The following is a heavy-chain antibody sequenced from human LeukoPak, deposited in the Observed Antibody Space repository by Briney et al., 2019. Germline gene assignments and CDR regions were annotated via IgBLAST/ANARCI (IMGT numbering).Heavy chain of an antibody. V-gene: IGHV3-48*01. CDR2: ISYSSSTI. Sequence: GGSLRLSCAASGFTFSSNSMNWVRQAPGKGLEWLSYISYSSSTIYSADSVKGRFTISRDNAKNSLYLQMNSLRAEDTAVYYCAKSFMVRGEPFDYWGQGTLVTVSS. CDR1: GFTFSSNS. J-gene: IGHJ4*02. CDR3: AKSFMVRGEPFDY. D-gene: IGHD3-10*01.